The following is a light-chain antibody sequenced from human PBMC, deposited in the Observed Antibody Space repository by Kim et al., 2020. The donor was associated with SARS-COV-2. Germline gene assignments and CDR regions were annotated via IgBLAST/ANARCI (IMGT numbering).Light chain of an antibody. Sequence: SITISCTGTSSDVGGYNYVSWYQQHPGKAPKLMIYDVSKRPSGVSNRFSGSKSGNTASLTISGLQAEDEADYYCSSYTSSSTLLVVFGGGTQLTVL. CDR1: SSDVGGYNY. J-gene: IGLJ2*01. V-gene: IGLV2-14*04. CDR3: SSYTSSSTLLVV. CDR2: DVS.